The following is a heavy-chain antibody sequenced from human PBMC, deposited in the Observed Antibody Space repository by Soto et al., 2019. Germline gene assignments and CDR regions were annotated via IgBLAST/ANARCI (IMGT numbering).Heavy chain of an antibody. CDR2: IYYSGST. D-gene: IGHD1-7*01. CDR1: GGSISSGGYY. V-gene: IGHV4-31*03. J-gene: IGHJ4*02. Sequence: SETLSLTCTVSGGSISSGGYYWSWIRQHPGKGLEWIGYIYYSGSTYYNPSLKSRVTISVDTSKNQFSLKLSSVTAADTAVYYCARETTPGLELPGKLDYWGQGTLVTVSS. CDR3: ARETTPGLELPGKLDY.